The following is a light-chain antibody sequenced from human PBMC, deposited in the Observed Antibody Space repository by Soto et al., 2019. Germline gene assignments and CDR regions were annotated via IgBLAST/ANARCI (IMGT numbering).Light chain of an antibody. CDR1: SSDVGRYNY. J-gene: IGLJ1*01. V-gene: IGLV2-8*01. CDR2: EVT. Sequence: QSVLTQPPSASGSPGQSVTTSCTGTSSDVGRYNYVSWYQQHPGKAPKLIIYEVTKRPSGVPDRFSGSKSGNTASLTVSGLQADDEADYYCNSYADANLGYVLGIGTKVTDL. CDR3: NSYADANLGYV.